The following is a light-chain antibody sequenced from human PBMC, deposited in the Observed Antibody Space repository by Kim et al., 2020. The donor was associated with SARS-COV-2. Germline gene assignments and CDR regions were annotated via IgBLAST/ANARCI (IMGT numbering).Light chain of an antibody. CDR2: EVS. CDR3: NSYTSSFTWV. Sequence: QSALILPASVSGSPGQSITISCTGTSSDIGFYNFVSWYQQYPGKAPKLMIYEVSNRPSGVSNRFSGSKSGNTASLTISGLQAEDEADYYCNSYTSSFTWVFGGGTKLTVL. CDR1: SSDIGFYNF. V-gene: IGLV2-14*01. J-gene: IGLJ3*02.